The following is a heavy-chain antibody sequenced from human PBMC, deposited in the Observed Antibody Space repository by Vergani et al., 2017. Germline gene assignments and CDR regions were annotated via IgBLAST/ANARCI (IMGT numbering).Heavy chain of an antibody. V-gene: IGHV3-33*01. Sequence: VQLLESGGGVVQPGRSLRLSCAASGFTFNQYGMHWVRQAPGKGLEWVAVTWYDGNNKQYADSVKGRFTISRDNSKSTMYLQMNSLRAEDTAVYYCARNGYDSSGYYTNFDYWGQGTLVTVSS. CDR1: GFTFNQYG. CDR3: ARNGYDSSGYYTNFDY. J-gene: IGHJ4*02. D-gene: IGHD3-22*01. CDR2: TWYDGNNK.